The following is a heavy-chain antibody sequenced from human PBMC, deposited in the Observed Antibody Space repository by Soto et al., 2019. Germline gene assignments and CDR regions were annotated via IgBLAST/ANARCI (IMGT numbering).Heavy chain of an antibody. CDR3: AAVTGTPLKAPDSHYYYYMDV. V-gene: IGHV1-58*02. D-gene: IGHD2-8*01. Sequence: ASVKVSCKASGFTFTSSAMQWVRQARGQRLEWIGWIVVGSGNTNYAQKFQERVTITRDMSTSTAYMELSSLRSEDTAVYYCAAVTGTPLKAPDSHYYYYMDVWGKGTTVTVSS. CDR2: IVVGSGNT. J-gene: IGHJ6*03. CDR1: GFTFTSSA.